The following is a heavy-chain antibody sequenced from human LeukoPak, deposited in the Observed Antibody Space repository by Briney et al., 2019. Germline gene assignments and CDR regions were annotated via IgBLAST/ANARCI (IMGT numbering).Heavy chain of an antibody. Sequence: GPVKVSCKVSGYTLTELSMHWVRQAPGKGLEWMGGFDPEDGETIYAQKFQGRVTMTEDTSTDTAYMELSSLRSEDTAVYYCATDRHIVGATRLGQFDYRGQGTLVTVSS. CDR1: GYTLTELS. CDR2: FDPEDGET. J-gene: IGHJ4*02. D-gene: IGHD1-26*01. V-gene: IGHV1-24*01. CDR3: ATDRHIVGATRLGQFDY.